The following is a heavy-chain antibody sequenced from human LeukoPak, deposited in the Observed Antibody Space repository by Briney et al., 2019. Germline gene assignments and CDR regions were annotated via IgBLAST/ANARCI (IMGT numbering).Heavy chain of an antibody. CDR2: IYYSGST. CDR1: GGSISSYY. D-gene: IGHD1-26*01. Sequence: PSETLSLTCTVSGGSISSYYWSWIRQPPGKGLEWIGYIYYSGSTNYNPSLKSRVTISVDTSKNQFSLKLSSVTAADTAVYYCARGKLVGASYYFDYWGQGTLVTVSS. CDR3: ARGKLVGASYYFDY. V-gene: IGHV4-59*01. J-gene: IGHJ4*02.